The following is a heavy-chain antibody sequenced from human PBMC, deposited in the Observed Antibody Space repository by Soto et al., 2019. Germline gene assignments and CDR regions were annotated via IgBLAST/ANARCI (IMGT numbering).Heavy chain of an antibody. CDR1: GYNFADYW. D-gene: IGHD3-22*01. J-gene: IGHJ5*01. CDR2: INPEDSDT. Sequence: GESLKISCKGYGYNFADYWIGWVRQMPGKGLEWLGIINPEDSDTRYSPSFQGQVTISADKSISTAYLQWRSLKASDTAMYYCARHGKYYYDKSGSDSWGQGTLGTV. V-gene: IGHV5-51*01. CDR3: ARHGKYYYDKSGSDS.